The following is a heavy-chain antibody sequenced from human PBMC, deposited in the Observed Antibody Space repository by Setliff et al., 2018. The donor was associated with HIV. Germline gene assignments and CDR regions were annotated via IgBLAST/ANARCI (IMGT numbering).Heavy chain of an antibody. CDR2: IYTSGSA. CDR3: VRLSPEVILFDY. CDR1: GGSISSGSYY. J-gene: IGHJ4*02. D-gene: IGHD3-16*02. V-gene: IGHV4-61*09. Sequence: KPSETLSLTCTVSGGSISSGSYYWSWIRQPAGKGLEWIGHIYTSGSANYNPSLKSRVTISVDTSKNQFSLKLSSVTAADTAVYYCVRLSPEVILFDYWGQGTLVTVSS.